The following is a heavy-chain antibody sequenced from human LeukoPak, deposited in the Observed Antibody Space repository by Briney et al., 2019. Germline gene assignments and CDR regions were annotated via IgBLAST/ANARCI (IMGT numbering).Heavy chain of an antibody. CDR3: AREVGGYEDY. J-gene: IGHJ4*02. V-gene: IGHV3-48*02. CDR1: GFTFSTYS. CDR2: ITSRSGTI. Sequence: GGSLRLSCAASGFTFSTYSMNWVRQAPGKGLEWVSFITSRSGTIYYADSVKGRFTLSRDNAKNSLYLQMNSLRDEDTAVYYCAREVGGYEDYWGQGTLVTVSS. D-gene: IGHD5-12*01.